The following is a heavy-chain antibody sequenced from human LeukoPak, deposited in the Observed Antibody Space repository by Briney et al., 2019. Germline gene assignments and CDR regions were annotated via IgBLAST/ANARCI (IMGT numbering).Heavy chain of an antibody. Sequence: PGGSLRLSCAASGFTFSIYEMNWVRQAPGKGLEWIGRIKTKTDGGTTEYAAPVKGRFTISRDDSKNTVYLQMNSLKTEDTALYYCVTRVKSTGDYWGQGTLVTVSS. CDR3: VTRVKSTGDY. D-gene: IGHD1-1*01. V-gene: IGHV3-15*01. CDR2: IKTKTDGGTT. J-gene: IGHJ4*02. CDR1: GFTFSIYE.